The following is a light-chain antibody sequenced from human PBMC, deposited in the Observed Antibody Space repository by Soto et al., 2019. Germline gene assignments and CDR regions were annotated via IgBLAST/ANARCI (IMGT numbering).Light chain of an antibody. CDR3: QAWDSSTVV. Sequence: SYELTQPPSVSVSPGQTASITCSGDKLGNKYVCWYQQKPGQSPVLVIYQDTKRPSGIPERFSGSNSGNTATLTIRGTQAMDEADYYCQAWDSSTVVFGGGTKLTVL. CDR1: KLGNKY. CDR2: QDT. J-gene: IGLJ2*01. V-gene: IGLV3-1*01.